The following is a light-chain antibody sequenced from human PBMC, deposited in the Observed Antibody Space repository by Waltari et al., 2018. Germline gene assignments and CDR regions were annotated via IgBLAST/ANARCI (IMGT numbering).Light chain of an antibody. CDR3: QSYDTTLRGSI. V-gene: IGLV1-40*01. CDR2: DND. Sequence: LTQPPSLSAAPGQRVTFSCTGSSSNIGAGYYVHWYQQLPGTAPKLLIYDNDNRPSGVPDRFSGSKSGTSASLAITGLQAEDEADYYCQSYDTTLRGSIFGGGTKLTVL. CDR1: SSNIGAGYY. J-gene: IGLJ2*01.